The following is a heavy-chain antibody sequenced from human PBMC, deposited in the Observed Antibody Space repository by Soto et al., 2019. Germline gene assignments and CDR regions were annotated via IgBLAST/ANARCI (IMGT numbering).Heavy chain of an antibody. CDR3: ARGTSPPTVGYYGMDV. V-gene: IGHV4-34*01. CDR1: GGSFSGYY. D-gene: IGHD4-17*01. J-gene: IGHJ6*02. Sequence: LSLTCAVYGGSFSGYYWSWIRQPPGKGLEWIGEINHSGSTNYNPSLKSRVTISVDTSKNQFSLKLSSVTAADTAVYYCARGTSPPTVGYYGMDVWGQGTTVTVSS. CDR2: INHSGST.